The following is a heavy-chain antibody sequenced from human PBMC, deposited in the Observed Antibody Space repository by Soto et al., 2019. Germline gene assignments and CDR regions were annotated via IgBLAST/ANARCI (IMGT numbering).Heavy chain of an antibody. Sequence: EVQLVESGGGLVLPGGSLRLSCAASGFTFSRYWMHWVRQAPGTGLVWVSRISSYGSDTHYADSVKGRFTISRDNAKNTLYLQMNSLRAHDTAVYYCASNYAYADCYYWYGIDVWGQGTTVTVSS. D-gene: IGHD3-16*01. CDR1: GFTFSRYW. CDR3: ASNYAYADCYYWYGIDV. V-gene: IGHV3-74*01. CDR2: ISSYGSDT. J-gene: IGHJ6*02.